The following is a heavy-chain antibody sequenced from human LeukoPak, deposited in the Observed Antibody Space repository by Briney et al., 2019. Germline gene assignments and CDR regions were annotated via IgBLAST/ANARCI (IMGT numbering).Heavy chain of an antibody. CDR1: GFTFSGYE. Sequence: GGSLRLSCAASGFTFSGYEMKWVRQAPGKGQESVSYINDGCKLTHYEESVAGRFTIHIHNANNSLFLQMDSLSVEDTAVYFFARDCTPIYSSGCVYMDVWVKGATVTIS. CDR2: INDGCKLT. J-gene: IGHJ6*03. CDR3: ARDCTPIYSSGCVYMDV. V-gene: IGHV3-48*03. D-gene: IGHD6-25*01.